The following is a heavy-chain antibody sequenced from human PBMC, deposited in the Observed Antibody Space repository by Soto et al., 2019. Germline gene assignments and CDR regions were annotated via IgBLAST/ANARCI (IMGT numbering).Heavy chain of an antibody. CDR2: IGASGAST. CDR1: GFTFSTYA. Sequence: PGGSLRLSCAASGFTFSTYAMSWVRQPPGKGLEWVSTIGASGASTYNTDSAKGRFTISRDNSKNTLFLQMNTLRAEDTALYYCAEASYGDTDAFDIWGHGTMVTVSS. V-gene: IGHV3-23*01. J-gene: IGHJ3*02. D-gene: IGHD4-17*01. CDR3: AEASYGDTDAFDI.